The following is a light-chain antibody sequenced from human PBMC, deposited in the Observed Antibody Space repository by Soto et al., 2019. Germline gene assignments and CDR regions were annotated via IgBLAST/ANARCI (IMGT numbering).Light chain of an antibody. CDR2: SNN. Sequence: QSVLTQPPSESGTPGQRVFISCSGTTSNIGSNAVNWYRHLPGTAPKLLIFSNNQRPSGVPDRFSGSKSGTSASLPISGLQSEDEADYYCAAWDDSLNRPVLGGGTKLTVL. J-gene: IGLJ2*01. CDR3: AAWDDSLNRPV. CDR1: TSNIGSNA. V-gene: IGLV1-44*01.